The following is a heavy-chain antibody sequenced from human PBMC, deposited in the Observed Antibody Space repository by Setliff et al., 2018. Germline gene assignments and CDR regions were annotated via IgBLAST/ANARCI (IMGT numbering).Heavy chain of an antibody. Sequence: GGTLRLSCAASGFTFSTYYMHWVRQPPGKGLEWVAFVHYDVSNKYYADSVKGRFTISRDNSKNTLYLQMNSLRAEDTAVYYCAKRDYYDSSGTEPYWGQGTLVTVSS. J-gene: IGHJ4*02. D-gene: IGHD3-22*01. V-gene: IGHV3-30*02. CDR2: VHYDVSNK. CDR3: AKRDYYDSSGTEPY. CDR1: GFTFSTYY.